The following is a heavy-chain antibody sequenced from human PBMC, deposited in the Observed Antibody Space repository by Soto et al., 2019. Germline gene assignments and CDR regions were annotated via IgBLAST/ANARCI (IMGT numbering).Heavy chain of an antibody. Sequence: ASVKVSCKASGYTFTSYGIHWVRQAPGQRLEWMGWINAANGDTKYSPKFQGRVTITRDTSASTAYMELSSLRSEDTAVYYCVRRHVSATGIDWFDPWGQGTLVT. CDR3: VRRHVSATGIDWFDP. CDR1: GYTFTSYG. CDR2: INAANGDT. D-gene: IGHD6-13*01. V-gene: IGHV1-3*01. J-gene: IGHJ5*02.